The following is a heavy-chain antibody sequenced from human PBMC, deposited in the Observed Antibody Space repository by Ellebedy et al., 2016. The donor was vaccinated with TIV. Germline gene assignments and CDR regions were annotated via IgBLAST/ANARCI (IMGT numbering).Heavy chain of an antibody. J-gene: IGHJ3*02. D-gene: IGHD5-12*01. V-gene: IGHV4-39*07. CDR1: GDSISSSSYY. CDR3: ARFVRATKAFDI. Sequence: MPSETLSLTCTVSGDSISSSSYYWGWIRQPPGKGLEWIANIYYSGSTYYNPSLQSRVTISVDTSKNQFSLRLNSVTAADTAVYYCARFVRATKAFDIWGQGTMVTVSS. CDR2: IYYSGST.